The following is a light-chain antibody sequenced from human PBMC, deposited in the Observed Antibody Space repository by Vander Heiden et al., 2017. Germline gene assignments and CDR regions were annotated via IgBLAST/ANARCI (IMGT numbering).Light chain of an antibody. Sequence: DIQITPSPSSLSASVGDRVTITCRASQSISSYLNWYQQKPGKAPKLLIYAASSLQSGVPSRFSGSGSGTDFTLTISRLQPEDFATYYCQQRDSTPNTFGQGTKMEIK. V-gene: IGKV1-39*01. CDR2: AAS. CDR1: QSISSY. CDR3: QQRDSTPNT. J-gene: IGKJ2*01.